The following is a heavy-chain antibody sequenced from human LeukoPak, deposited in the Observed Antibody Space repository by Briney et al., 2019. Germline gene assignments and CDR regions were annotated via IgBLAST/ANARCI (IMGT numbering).Heavy chain of an antibody. CDR3: AKDRIAVVGTSYSYFDY. Sequence: GGSLRLSCAASGFTFSSYAMSWVRQAPGKGLEWVSAISGSGGSTYYADSVKGRFTISRDNSKTTLYLHMNSLSAEDTAVYYCAKDRIAVVGTSYSYFDYWGQGTLVTVSS. J-gene: IGHJ4*02. CDR2: ISGSGGST. D-gene: IGHD6-19*01. V-gene: IGHV3-23*01. CDR1: GFTFSSYA.